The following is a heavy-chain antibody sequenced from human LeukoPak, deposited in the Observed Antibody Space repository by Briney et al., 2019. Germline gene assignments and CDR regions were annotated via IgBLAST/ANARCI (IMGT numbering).Heavy chain of an antibody. D-gene: IGHD3-22*01. CDR3: ARLGGDSSDYPFDH. J-gene: IGHJ4*02. V-gene: IGHV1-69*13. CDR2: IIPLFGTA. Sequence: GASVKVSCKASGGTFNSFVISWVRQAPGQGLEWMGGIIPLFGTANYAQKLQDRATITADESTSTAYMELSSLRSEDTAFYYCARLGGDSSDYPFDHWGQGTLVTVSS. CDR1: GGTFNSFV.